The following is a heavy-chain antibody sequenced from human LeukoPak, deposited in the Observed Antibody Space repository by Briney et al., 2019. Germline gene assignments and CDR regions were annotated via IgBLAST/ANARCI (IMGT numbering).Heavy chain of an antibody. CDR2: IYSGGST. CDR1: GGSISSSNW. V-gene: IGHV3-53*01. D-gene: IGHD6-6*01. CDR3: ASLSLGHY. J-gene: IGHJ4*02. Sequence: GTLSLTCAVSGGSISSSNWWSWVRQAPGKGLEWVSVIYSGGSTYYADSVKGRFTISGDTSKNTLSLQMNSLRAEDTAVYYCASLSLGHYWGQGTLVTVSS.